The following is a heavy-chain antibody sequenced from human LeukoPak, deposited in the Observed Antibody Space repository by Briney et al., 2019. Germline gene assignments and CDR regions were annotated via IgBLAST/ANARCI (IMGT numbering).Heavy chain of an antibody. Sequence: SVKVSCKASGGTFSSYAISWVRQAPGQGLEWMGGIIPIFGTANYAQKFQGRVTITADKSTSTAYMEPSSLRSEETAVYYCGLVVPAATIYGMDVWGKGTTVTVSS. V-gene: IGHV1-69*06. D-gene: IGHD2-2*01. CDR3: GLVVPAATIYGMDV. J-gene: IGHJ6*04. CDR1: GGTFSSYA. CDR2: IIPIFGTA.